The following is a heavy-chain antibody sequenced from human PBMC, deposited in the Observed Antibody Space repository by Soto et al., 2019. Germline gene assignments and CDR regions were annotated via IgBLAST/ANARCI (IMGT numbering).Heavy chain of an antibody. CDR3: ARERTGTTSMDV. V-gene: IGHV1-46*01. Sequence: ASVKVSCKASGYTLASYYIHWVRQAPGQGLEWMGIINPSDGSTDFAQKFRGRVTMTRNTSISTAYMELSSLRSEDTAVYYCARERTGTTSMDVWGQGTTVTVSS. CDR1: GYTLASYY. J-gene: IGHJ6*02. D-gene: IGHD1-1*01. CDR2: INPSDGST.